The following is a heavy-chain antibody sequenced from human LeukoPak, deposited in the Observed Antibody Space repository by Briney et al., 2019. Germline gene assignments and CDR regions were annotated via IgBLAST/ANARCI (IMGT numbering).Heavy chain of an antibody. D-gene: IGHD3-10*01. CDR2: ISSSGSSI. V-gene: IGHV3-48*03. Sequence: SGGSLRLSCAASGLTFSSYEMNWVRQAPGKGLEWVSYISSSGSSIYYADSVKGRFTISRDNAEKSLYLQMNSLRVEDTAVYYCARAEGSGSSFDYWGQGTLVTVSS. CDR3: ARAEGSGSSFDY. CDR1: GLTFSSYE. J-gene: IGHJ4*02.